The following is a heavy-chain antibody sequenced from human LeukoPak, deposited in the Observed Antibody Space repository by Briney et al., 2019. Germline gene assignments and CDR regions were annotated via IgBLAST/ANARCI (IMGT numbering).Heavy chain of an antibody. D-gene: IGHD6-19*01. V-gene: IGHV1-8*03. J-gene: IGHJ6*03. CDR2: MNPNSGNT. CDR3: ARGRQWRFDPYYYYYMDV. CDR1: GYTFTSYD. Sequence: ASVKVSCKASGYTFTSYDINWVRQATGQGLEWMGWMNPNSGNTGYAQKFQGRVTITRNTSISTAYMELSSLRSEDTAVYYCARGRQWRFDPYYYYYMDVWGKGTTVTVSS.